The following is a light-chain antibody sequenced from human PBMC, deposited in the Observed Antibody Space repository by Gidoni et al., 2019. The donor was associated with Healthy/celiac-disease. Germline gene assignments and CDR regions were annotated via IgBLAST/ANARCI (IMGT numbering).Light chain of an antibody. CDR2: AAS. V-gene: IGKV1-39*01. Sequence: DIQMTQSQSSLSASVGDRVTITCRASQSISSYLNWYQQKPGKAPKLLLYAASSLQSVVPSRFSGSGSGTYFTLTISRLQPEDFATYYCQQSYSTPLTFGGGTKVEIK. J-gene: IGKJ4*01. CDR3: QQSYSTPLT. CDR1: QSISSY.